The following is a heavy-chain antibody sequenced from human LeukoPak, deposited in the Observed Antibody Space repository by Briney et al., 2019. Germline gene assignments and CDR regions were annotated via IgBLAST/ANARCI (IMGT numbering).Heavy chain of an antibody. CDR3: ARVVVTAVGYNAFDI. Sequence: SETLSLTCTVSGGSISSYYWSWIRQPPGKGREGIGYIYYSGSTNYNPSLKSRVTISVDTSKNQFSLKLSSVTAADTAVYYCARVVVTAVGYNAFDIWGQGTMVTVSS. CDR2: IYYSGST. J-gene: IGHJ3*02. V-gene: IGHV4-59*01. CDR1: GGSISSYY. D-gene: IGHD2-21*02.